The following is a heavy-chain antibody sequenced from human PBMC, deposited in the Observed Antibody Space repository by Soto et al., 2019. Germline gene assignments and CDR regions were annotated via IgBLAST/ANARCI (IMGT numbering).Heavy chain of an antibody. Sequence: TSETLSLTCTVSGGSVSNSNYYWGWIRQSPGKGLEWIGSVYYRGRSYSKSSVKSRVTISVDTSKNQFSLNLNSVTASDTAVYFCVSQRTSVLTQAYFDYWGPGALVTVSS. J-gene: IGHJ4*02. CDR3: VSQRTSVLTQAYFDY. CDR2: VYYRGRS. CDR1: GGSVSNSNYY. D-gene: IGHD2-8*01. V-gene: IGHV4-39*01.